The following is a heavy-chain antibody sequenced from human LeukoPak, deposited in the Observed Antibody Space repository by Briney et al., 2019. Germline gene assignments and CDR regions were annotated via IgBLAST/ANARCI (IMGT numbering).Heavy chain of an antibody. Sequence: SETLSLTCSVSGDSISSHYWSWIRQPPGKGLEWIAYLSYTGVTNYNPPLRSRVTISLDTSRNQFSLKLSSVTAADTAVYYCAREGLEMATSSRYFDYWGQGTLVTVSS. CDR2: LSYTGVT. CDR1: GDSISSHY. J-gene: IGHJ4*02. V-gene: IGHV4-59*11. CDR3: AREGLEMATSSRYFDY. D-gene: IGHD5-24*01.